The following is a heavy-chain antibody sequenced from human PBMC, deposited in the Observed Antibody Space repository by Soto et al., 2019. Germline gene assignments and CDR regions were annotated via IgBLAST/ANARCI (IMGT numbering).Heavy chain of an antibody. CDR2: ISYDGGNK. D-gene: IGHD6-19*01. CDR1: GFILSDSA. Sequence: QVQLVESGGGVVQPEMSLRLSCAASGFILSDSAMHWVRQAPGKGLEWVALISYDGGNKFYSDSVKGRFTISRDSSENTLYLQINSLRADDTAVYYCAKVHSTGWYTLDYWGQGTLLTVSS. J-gene: IGHJ4*02. CDR3: AKVHSTGWYTLDY. V-gene: IGHV3-30*18.